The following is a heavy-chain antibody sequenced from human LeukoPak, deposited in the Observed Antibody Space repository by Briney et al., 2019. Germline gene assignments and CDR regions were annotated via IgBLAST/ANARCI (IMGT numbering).Heavy chain of an antibody. J-gene: IGHJ4*02. D-gene: IGHD3-3*01. V-gene: IGHV3-13*04. CDR1: GFTFSRYD. CDR3: ARLRGDQDY. Sequence: GGSLRLSCAASGFTFSRYDTHWVRQATGQGLEWVSTIGSTGDTYYPGSVKGRFTISRENAKNSLYLQMNSLTAGDTAVYYCARLRGDQDYWGQGTLVTVSS. CDR2: IGSTGDT.